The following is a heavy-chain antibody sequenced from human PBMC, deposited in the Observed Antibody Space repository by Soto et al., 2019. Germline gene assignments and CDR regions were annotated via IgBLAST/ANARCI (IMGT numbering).Heavy chain of an antibody. Sequence: GESLKISFKGSGYSFTSYCISWVRQMPGKGLQWMGRIEPRYSYTNSSPTFQGHVTISADKSISTAYLQWSSLTASDTAMYYCASLPIAAPRSYYYGMDVWGQGTTVTVSS. CDR1: GYSFTSYC. CDR2: IEPRYSYT. J-gene: IGHJ6*02. V-gene: IGHV5-10-1*01. D-gene: IGHD6-6*01. CDR3: ASLPIAAPRSYYYGMDV.